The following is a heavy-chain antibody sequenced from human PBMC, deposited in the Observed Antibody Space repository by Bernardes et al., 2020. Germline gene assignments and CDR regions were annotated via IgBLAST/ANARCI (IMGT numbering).Heavy chain of an antibody. D-gene: IGHD2-21*02. CDR3: ARHPTLGGDNYYYMDV. CDR2: IYPGDSDT. J-gene: IGHJ6*03. V-gene: IGHV5-51*01. CDR1: GSSFTSYW. Sequence: ESLKISCKGSGSSFTSYWIGWVRQLPGKGLEWMGIIYPGDSDTRYSPSFQGQVTISADKSISTAYLQWSSLKASDTAMYYCARHPTLGGDNYYYMDVWGKGTTVTVSS.